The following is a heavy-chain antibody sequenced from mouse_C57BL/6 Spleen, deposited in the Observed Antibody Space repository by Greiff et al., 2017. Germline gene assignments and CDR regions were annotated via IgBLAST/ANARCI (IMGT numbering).Heavy chain of an antibody. D-gene: IGHD1-1*01. J-gene: IGHJ3*01. V-gene: IGHV1-66*01. CDR3: ARDYGSSYGWFAY. CDR1: GYSFTSYY. Sequence: QVQLKQSGPELVKPGASVKISCKASGYSFTSYYIHWVKQRPGQGLEWIGWIYPGSGNTKYNEKFKGKATLTADTSSSTAYMQLSSLTSEDSAVXYCARDYGSSYGWFAYWGQGTLVTGAA. CDR2: IYPGSGNT.